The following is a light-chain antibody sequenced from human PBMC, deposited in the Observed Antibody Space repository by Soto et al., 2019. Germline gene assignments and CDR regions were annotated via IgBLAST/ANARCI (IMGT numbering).Light chain of an antibody. CDR2: GAS. Sequence: AIRMTQSPSSLPASVGDRVTISCRASQGIGNALGWYQRKPGKPPKVLIYGASNLQSGVPPRFSGSGSGTDFTLAISSLQPEDSATYYCLQDINYPWTFGQGTKVDIK. CDR1: QGIGNA. V-gene: IGKV1-6*01. J-gene: IGKJ1*01. CDR3: LQDINYPWT.